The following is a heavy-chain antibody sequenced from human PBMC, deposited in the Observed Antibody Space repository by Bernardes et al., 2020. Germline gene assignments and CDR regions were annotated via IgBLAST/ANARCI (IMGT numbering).Heavy chain of an antibody. CDR1: GFTFSSYS. CDR2: ISSSSSTI. CDR3: ARGPSIVVVPAAIGDYSNKTYDYYYGMDV. D-gene: IGHD2-2*01. J-gene: IGHJ6*02. Sequence: GGSLRLSCASSGFTFSSYSMNWVRQAPGKGLEWVSYISSSSSTIYYADSVKGRFTISRDNAKNSLYLQMNSLRDEDTAVYYCARGPSIVVVPAAIGDYSNKTYDYYYGMDVWGQGTKVTVSS. V-gene: IGHV3-48*02.